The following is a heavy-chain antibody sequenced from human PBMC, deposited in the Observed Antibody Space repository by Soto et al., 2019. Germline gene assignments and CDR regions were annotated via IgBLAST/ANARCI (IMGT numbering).Heavy chain of an antibody. CDR3: TGTAKDY. CDR2: IRSSSNNYAT. CDR1: GFTFSGSA. V-gene: IGHV3-73*01. Sequence: PGGSLRLSCAASGFTFSGSAMHWVRQASGKGLEWVGHIRSSSNNYATAYAASVTGRFTISRDDSKSTAYLQMNSLKTEDTAVYYYTGTAKDYWGQGTLVTVSS. J-gene: IGHJ4*02.